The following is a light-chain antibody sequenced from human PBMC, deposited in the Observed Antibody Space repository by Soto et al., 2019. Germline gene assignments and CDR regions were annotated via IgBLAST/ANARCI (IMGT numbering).Light chain of an antibody. V-gene: IGLV2-14*03. CDR3: SSFTISSTPFYV. J-gene: IGLJ1*01. CDR1: SSDVGGYNY. Sequence: QSVLTQPASVSGSPGQSITISCTGTSSDVGGYNYVSWYQHHPGKVPKLMIYDVSNRPSGVSNRFSGSKSDNTASLTISGLQADDEADYYCSSFTISSTPFYVFGTGTKVTVL. CDR2: DVS.